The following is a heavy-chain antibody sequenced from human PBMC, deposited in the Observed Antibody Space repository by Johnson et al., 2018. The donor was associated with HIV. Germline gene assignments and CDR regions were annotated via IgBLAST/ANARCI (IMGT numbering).Heavy chain of an antibody. J-gene: IGHJ3*02. CDR3: AREYHYPYAFDI. CDR2: MSGNGGDT. V-gene: IGHV3-23*04. CDR1: GFTFKNYA. Sequence: VQLVESGGGVVQPGRSLRLSCAASGFTFKNYAMNWVRQAPGRGLEWVSGMSGNGGDTYYADSVKGRFTISRDNSKNHVYLQVKSLRAEDTALYYCAREYHYPYAFDIWGQGTMVTVSS. D-gene: IGHD3-16*01.